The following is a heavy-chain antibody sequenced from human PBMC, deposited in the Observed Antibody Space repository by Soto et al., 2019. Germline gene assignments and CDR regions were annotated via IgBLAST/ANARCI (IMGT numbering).Heavy chain of an antibody. CDR2: LFYGGTT. CDR3: ARHRGPAPVY. V-gene: IGHV4-39*01. J-gene: IGHJ4*02. CDR1: GGSISGYY. Sequence: QVQLQESGPGLVKPSETLSLPCTVSGGSISGYYWTWIRQPPGKGLEWVGSLFYGGTTDYNPSLKSRLTMSLDTSKHHFSLKLRSVTAADTAVYYCARHRGPAPVYWGQGTLVTASS. D-gene: IGHD3-10*01.